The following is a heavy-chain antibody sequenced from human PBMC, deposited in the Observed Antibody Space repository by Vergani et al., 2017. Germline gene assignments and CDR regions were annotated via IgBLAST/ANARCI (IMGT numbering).Heavy chain of an antibody. D-gene: IGHD3-22*01. CDR1: GFTFSSYS. Sequence: EVQLVESGGGLVKPGGSLRLSCAASGFTFSSYSMNWVRQAPGKGLEWVSSISSSSSTIYYADSVKGRFTISRDNAKNSLYLQMNSLRAEDTAVYYCARAFTYYYDSSGYYYPWGQGTLVTVSS. CDR2: ISSSSSTI. J-gene: IGHJ5*02. CDR3: ARAFTYYYDSSGYYYP. V-gene: IGHV3-21*04.